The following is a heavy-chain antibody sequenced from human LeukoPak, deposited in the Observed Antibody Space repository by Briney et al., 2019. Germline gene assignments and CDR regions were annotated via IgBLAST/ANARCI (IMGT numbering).Heavy chain of an antibody. Sequence: RTGGSLRLSCAASGFTFDDYAMHWVRQAPGKGLEWVSGINWKSDNIGYADSVKGRFTISRDNAKNSLYLQMNSLRAEDTALYYCAKDNHPYYGSGNWFDYWGQGTLVTVSS. D-gene: IGHD3-10*01. V-gene: IGHV3-9*01. J-gene: IGHJ4*02. CDR1: GFTFDDYA. CDR2: INWKSDNI. CDR3: AKDNHPYYGSGNWFDY.